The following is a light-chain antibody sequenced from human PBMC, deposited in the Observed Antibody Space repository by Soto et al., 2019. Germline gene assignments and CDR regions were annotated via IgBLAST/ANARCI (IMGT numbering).Light chain of an antibody. CDR1: SSDVGGSNH. V-gene: IGLV2-14*01. Sequence: QSALTQPASVSGSPGQSITISCTGTSSDVGGSNHVSWYQQHPGKAPKLMIFDVSTRPSGVSNRFSGSKSGNTASLTISGLQAEDEADYYCSSDATSSTLVLFGGGTKLTVL. J-gene: IGLJ3*02. CDR2: DVS. CDR3: SSDATSSTLVL.